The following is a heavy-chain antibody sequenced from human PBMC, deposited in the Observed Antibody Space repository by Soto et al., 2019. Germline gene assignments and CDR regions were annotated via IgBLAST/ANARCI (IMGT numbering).Heavy chain of an antibody. CDR1: GFTFSSYG. V-gene: IGHV3-33*01. CDR3: ARDQYYYDSSGYLDY. D-gene: IGHD3-22*01. CDR2: IWYDGSNK. J-gene: IGHJ4*02. Sequence: VQLVESGGGVVQPGRSLRLSCAASGFTFSSYGMHWVRQAPGKGLEWVAVIWYDGSNKYYADSVKGRFTISRDNSKNTLYLQMNSLRAEDTAVYYCARDQYYYDSSGYLDYWGQGTLVTVSS.